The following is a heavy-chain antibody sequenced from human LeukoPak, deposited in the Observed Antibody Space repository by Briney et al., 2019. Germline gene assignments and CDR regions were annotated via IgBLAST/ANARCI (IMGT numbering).Heavy chain of an antibody. Sequence: GEPLKISCKGSGYSFTSYWIGWVRQMPGKGLEWMGIIYPGDSATRYSPSLQGQVTISADKSIRTAYLQWSSLKASDTAMYYCARQGCSSTSCFYDYWGQGTLVTVSS. J-gene: IGHJ4*02. CDR3: ARQGCSSTSCFYDY. V-gene: IGHV5-51*01. D-gene: IGHD2-2*01. CDR1: GYSFTSYW. CDR2: IYPGDSAT.